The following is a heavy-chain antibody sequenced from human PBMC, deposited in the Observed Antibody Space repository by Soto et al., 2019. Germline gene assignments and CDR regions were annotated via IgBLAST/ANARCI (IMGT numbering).Heavy chain of an antibody. J-gene: IGHJ6*02. V-gene: IGHV3-30-3*01. CDR2: ISYDGSNK. CDR1: GFTFSSYA. CDR3: ARAKNPEGHYYYYYGMDV. Sequence: QVQLVESGGGVVQPARSLRLSCAASGFTFSSYAMHWVRQAPGKGLEWVAVISYDGSNKYYADSVKGRFTISRDNSKNTRYLQMNSLRAEDTAVYYCARAKNPEGHYYYYYGMDVWGQGTTVTVSS.